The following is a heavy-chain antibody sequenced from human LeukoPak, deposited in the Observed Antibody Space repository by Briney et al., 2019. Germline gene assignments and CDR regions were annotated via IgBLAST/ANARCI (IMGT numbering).Heavy chain of an antibody. V-gene: IGHV4-34*01. CDR3: ARGEWELPFGY. CDR2: INHSGST. Sequence: SETLSLTCAVYGGSFSGYYWSWIRQPPGKGLEWIGEINHSGSTNYNPSLKSRVTISVDTSKNQFSLKLSSVTAADTAVYYCARGEWELPFGYWGQGTLVTVSS. D-gene: IGHD1-26*01. J-gene: IGHJ4*02. CDR1: GGSFSGYY.